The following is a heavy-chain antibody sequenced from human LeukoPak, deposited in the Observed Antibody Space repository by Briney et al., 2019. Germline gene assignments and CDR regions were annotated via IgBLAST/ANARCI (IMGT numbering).Heavy chain of an antibody. CDR3: AIDPNWGTHS. Sequence: GGSLRLSCAASGFTFSTYTMYWVRHPPGKRLEWVSIIGNNGGGIHCADSVKGRFTISRDNFKNALYLQMNSLRVEDTAVYYCAIDPNWGTHSWGQGVLVTVSS. V-gene: IGHV3-23*01. J-gene: IGHJ4*02. D-gene: IGHD7-27*01. CDR1: GFTFSTYT. CDR2: IGNNGGGI.